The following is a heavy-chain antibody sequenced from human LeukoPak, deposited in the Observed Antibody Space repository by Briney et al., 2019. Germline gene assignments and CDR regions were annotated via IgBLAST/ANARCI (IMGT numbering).Heavy chain of an antibody. Sequence: ASVKVSSKASGYTFTSYYMHWVRQAPGHALEWMGIINPSGGSTSYAQKFQGRVTMTRDMSTSTVSMELSSLRSEDTAVYYCAREGPAARPFDYWGQGTLVTVSS. CDR2: INPSGGST. J-gene: IGHJ4*02. D-gene: IGHD6-6*01. V-gene: IGHV1-46*01. CDR1: GYTFTSYY. CDR3: AREGPAARPFDY.